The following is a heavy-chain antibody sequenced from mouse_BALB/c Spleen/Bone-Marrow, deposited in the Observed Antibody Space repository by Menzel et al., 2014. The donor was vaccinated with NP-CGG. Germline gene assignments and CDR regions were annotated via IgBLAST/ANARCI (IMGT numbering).Heavy chain of an antibody. CDR1: GYAFTNYL. J-gene: IGHJ4*01. V-gene: IGHV1-54*01. CDR3: ARRYRYEAMDY. CDR2: INPGSGGT. Sequence: QVQLKESGAELVRPGTSVKVSCKASGYAFTNYLIEWVKQRPGQGLEWIGVINPGSGGTNYNEKFKGKATLTADKSSSTAYMQLSSLTSDDSAVYFCARRYRYEAMDYWGQGTSVTVSS. D-gene: IGHD2-14*01.